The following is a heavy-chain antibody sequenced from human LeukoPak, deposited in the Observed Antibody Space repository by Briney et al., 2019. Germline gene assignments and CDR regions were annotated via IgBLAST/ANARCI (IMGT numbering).Heavy chain of an antibody. CDR3: ARLLTTAKGAFDI. V-gene: IGHV4-39*07. CDR2: IYHSGST. CDR1: GGSISSSSYY. J-gene: IGHJ3*02. Sequence: SETLSLTCTVSGGSISSSSYYWGWIRQPPGKGLEWIGSIYHSGSTNYNPSLKSRVTISVDKSKNQFSLKLSSVTAADTAVYYCARLLTTAKGAFDIWGQGTMVTVSS. D-gene: IGHD1-14*01.